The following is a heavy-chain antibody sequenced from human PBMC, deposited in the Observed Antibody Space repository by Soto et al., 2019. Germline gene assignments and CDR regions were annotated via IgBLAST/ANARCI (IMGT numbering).Heavy chain of an antibody. D-gene: IGHD5-18*01. J-gene: IGHJ6*02. CDR3: ARNVDTAMEDYYYCYGMDV. CDR2: ISGSGGST. Sequence: EVQLLESGGGLVQPGGSLRLSCAASGFTFSSYAMSWVRQAPGKGLEWVSAISGSGGSTYYADSVKGRFTISRDNSKNTLYLQMNSLRSEDTAVYYCARNVDTAMEDYYYCYGMDVWGQGTTVTVSS. V-gene: IGHV3-23*01. CDR1: GFTFSSYA.